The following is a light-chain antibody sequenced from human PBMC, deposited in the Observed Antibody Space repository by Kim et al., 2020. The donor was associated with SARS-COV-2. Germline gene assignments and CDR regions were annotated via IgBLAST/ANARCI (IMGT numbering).Light chain of an antibody. CDR2: KDS. J-gene: IGLJ2*01. CDR1: ALPKQY. CDR3: QSADSSGTYVV. V-gene: IGLV3-25*03. Sequence: GKTARITCTGDALPKQYAYWYQKKPGQAPVLVIYKDSERPSGIPERFSGSSSGTTDTLTISGVQAEDEADYYCQSADSSGTYVVFGGGTQLTVL.